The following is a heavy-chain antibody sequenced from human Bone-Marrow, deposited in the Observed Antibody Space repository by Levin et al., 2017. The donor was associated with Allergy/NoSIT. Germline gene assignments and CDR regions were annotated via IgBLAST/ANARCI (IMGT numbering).Heavy chain of an antibody. Sequence: LGESLKISCAASGITVSNNYMSWVRQAPGKGLEWVSLIYSGGSTYYADSVKGRFTVSRDNSKNTLHLQMNSLRPEDTAVYYCAGYSSIDHWGQGTLVIVSS. J-gene: IGHJ4*02. CDR1: GITVSNNY. V-gene: IGHV3-66*01. CDR3: AGYSSIDH. D-gene: IGHD5-12*01. CDR2: IYSGGST.